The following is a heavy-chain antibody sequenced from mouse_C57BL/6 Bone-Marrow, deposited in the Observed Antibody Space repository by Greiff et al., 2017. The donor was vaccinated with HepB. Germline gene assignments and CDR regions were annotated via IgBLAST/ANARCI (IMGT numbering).Heavy chain of an antibody. CDR3: ARYEDSAWFAY. D-gene: IGHD2-12*01. Sequence: QVQLQQSGAELVRPGTSVKVSCKASGYAFTNYLIEWVKQRPGQGLEWIGVINPGSGGTNYNEKFKGKATLTADKSSSTAYMQLSSLTSEDSAVYFCARYEDSAWFAYWGQGTLVTVSA. CDR2: INPGSGGT. J-gene: IGHJ3*01. V-gene: IGHV1-54*01. CDR1: GYAFTNYL.